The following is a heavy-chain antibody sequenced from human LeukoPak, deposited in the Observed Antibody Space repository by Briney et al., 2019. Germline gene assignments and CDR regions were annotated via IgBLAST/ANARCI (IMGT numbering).Heavy chain of an antibody. J-gene: IGHJ6*02. CDR2: VDYSGSA. Sequence: SETLSLTCPVSGVSISSYYWSWIRQTPGKGLEWIGFVDYSGSANYNPSLKSRVTISVDTSKTQSSLKLSSVTAADTAVYYCARHRRNYGMDVWGQGTTVTVSS. CDR3: ARHRRNYGMDV. V-gene: IGHV4-59*01. CDR1: GVSISSYY.